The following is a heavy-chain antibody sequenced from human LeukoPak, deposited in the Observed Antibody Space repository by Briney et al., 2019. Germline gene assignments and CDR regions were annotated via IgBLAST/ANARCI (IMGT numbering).Heavy chain of an antibody. D-gene: IGHD1-26*01. CDR2: ISGSGSNT. CDR3: AKGREAYSGSYTPFDS. Sequence: GGSLRLSCAASGFTLNSYAMSWVRQAPGKGPECVSTISGSGSNTYYTDSVKGRFTISRDSSKNTLYLQMNSLRAEDTAFYYCAKGREAYSGSYTPFDSWGQGTLVTVSS. CDR1: GFTLNSYA. J-gene: IGHJ4*02. V-gene: IGHV3-23*01.